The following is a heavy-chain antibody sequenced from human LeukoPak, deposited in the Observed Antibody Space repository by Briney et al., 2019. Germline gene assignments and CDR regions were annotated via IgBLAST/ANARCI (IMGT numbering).Heavy chain of an antibody. V-gene: IGHV1-69*13. Sequence: SVKVSCKAPGGTLSSYAISWVRQAPGQGLEWMGGIIPIFGTANYAQKFQGRVTITADESTSTAYMELSSLRSEDTAVYYCARADPTRYCSSTICPYYYYYYYMDVWGKGTTVTVSS. CDR2: IIPIFGTA. CDR1: GGTLSSYA. J-gene: IGHJ6*03. CDR3: ARADPTRYCSSTICPYYYYYYYMDV. D-gene: IGHD2-2*01.